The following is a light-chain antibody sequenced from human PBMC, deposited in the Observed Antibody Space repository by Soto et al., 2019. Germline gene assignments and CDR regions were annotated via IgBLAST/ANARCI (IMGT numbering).Light chain of an antibody. V-gene: IGKV3-15*01. CDR1: QSIRNY. CDR3: QQYDNWPPYT. J-gene: IGKJ2*01. CDR2: SAS. Sequence: VMTQSPSTLSVSPGETATLSCRSSQSIRNYLAWYQQKPGQAPRLLIYSASIRATGIPARFSGSGSGTEFTLTISSLQSEDVAVYYCQQYDNWPPYTFGQGTKVDIK.